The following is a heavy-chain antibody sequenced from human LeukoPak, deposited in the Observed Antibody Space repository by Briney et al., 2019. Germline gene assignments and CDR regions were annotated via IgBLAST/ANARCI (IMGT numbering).Heavy chain of an antibody. CDR1: GYTFTGYY. D-gene: IGHD6-13*01. Sequence: ASVKVSCKASGYTFTGYYMHWVRQAPGQGLEWMGRINPNSGGTNYAQKFQGRVTMTRDTSISTAYMELSRLRSDVTAVYYCAREEIAAAGNDYWGQGTLVTVSP. CDR3: AREEIAAAGNDY. J-gene: IGHJ4*02. CDR2: INPNSGGT. V-gene: IGHV1-2*06.